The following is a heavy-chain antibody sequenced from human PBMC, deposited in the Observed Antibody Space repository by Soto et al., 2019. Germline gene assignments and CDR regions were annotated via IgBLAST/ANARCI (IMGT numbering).Heavy chain of an antibody. CDR3: ARGTPSPLIVRSSRGPWFDP. V-gene: IGHV4-59*08. Sequence: RAETLSRTCTASGGSIRSYYWRWMRQARGRHREWIRYMYYGGRTNYNPSLKSRVTISVDTSKMQVSLKLSSVTAADTAVYFCARGTPSPLIVRSSRGPWFDPWGQGTLVTVSS. D-gene: IGHD2-15*01. CDR2: MYYGGRT. J-gene: IGHJ5*02. CDR1: GGSIRSYY.